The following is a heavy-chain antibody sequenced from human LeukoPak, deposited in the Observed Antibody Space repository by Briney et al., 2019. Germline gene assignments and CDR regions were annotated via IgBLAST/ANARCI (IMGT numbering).Heavy chain of an antibody. J-gene: IGHJ4*02. V-gene: IGHV3-13*01. CDR3: ASGRSGWYW. CDR2: IGAAGDT. CDR1: GFTFSSYD. D-gene: IGHD6-19*01. Sequence: PGGSLRLSCAASGFTFSSYDMHWVRQATGKGLEWVSGIGAAGDTYYAGSVKGRFTISRENAKNSLYLQINSLRDGDTAVYYCASGRSGWYWWGQGTLVTVSS.